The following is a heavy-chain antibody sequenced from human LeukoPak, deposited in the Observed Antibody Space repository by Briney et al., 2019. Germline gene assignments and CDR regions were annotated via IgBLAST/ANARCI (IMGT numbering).Heavy chain of an antibody. J-gene: IGHJ4*02. D-gene: IGHD3-10*01. CDR1: GYSFTSHY. CDR3: ARLGSTRGVIYDY. Sequence: GASVKVSCKASGYSFTSHYMHWVRQAPGQGLEWMGWISAYNGNTNYAQKLQGRVTMTTDTSTSTAYMELRSLRSDDTAVYYCARLGSTRGVIYDYWGQGTLVTVSS. CDR2: ISAYNGNT. V-gene: IGHV1-18*04.